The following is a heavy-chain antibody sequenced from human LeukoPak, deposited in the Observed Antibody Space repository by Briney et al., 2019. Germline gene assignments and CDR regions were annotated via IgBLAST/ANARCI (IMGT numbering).Heavy chain of an antibody. CDR2: IYYSGST. Sequence: KPSETLSLTCTVSGGSISSSSYYWGWIRQPRGKGLEWIGSIYYSGSTYYNPSLKSRVTISVDTSKNQFSLKLSSVTAADTAVYYCARLLRVTAAAKGYFDYWGQGTLVTVSS. CDR3: ARLLRVTAAAKGYFDY. D-gene: IGHD6-13*01. CDR1: GGSISSSSYY. V-gene: IGHV4-39*01. J-gene: IGHJ4*02.